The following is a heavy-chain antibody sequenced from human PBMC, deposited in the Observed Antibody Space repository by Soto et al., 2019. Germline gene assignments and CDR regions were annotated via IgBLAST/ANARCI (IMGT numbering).Heavy chain of an antibody. CDR2: ISYDGSNK. CDR3: AKVPFMVRGARPFDYFDY. Sequence: GGSLRLSCAASGFTFSSYGMHWVRQAPGKGLEWVAVISYDGSNKYYADSVKGRFTISRDNSKNTLYLQMNSLRAEDTAVYYCAKVPFMVRGARPFDYFDYWGQGTLVTVSS. D-gene: IGHD3-10*01. V-gene: IGHV3-30*18. CDR1: GFTFSSYG. J-gene: IGHJ4*02.